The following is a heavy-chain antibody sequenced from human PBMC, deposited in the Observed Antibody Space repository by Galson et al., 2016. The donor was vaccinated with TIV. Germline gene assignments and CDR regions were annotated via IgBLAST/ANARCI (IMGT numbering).Heavy chain of an antibody. CDR1: GLSVSINY. CDR2: ISDGGNT. J-gene: IGHJ6*02. Sequence: SLRLSCAASGLSVSINYMTWVRQAPGKGLEWVSLISDGGNTYYPDSVKGRFTVSSDNSKNTIYLQMNSLRVEDTAVYYCARDRVVDATYYYYYSGLDVWGQGTTVTVSS. D-gene: IGHD2-15*01. V-gene: IGHV3-66*02. CDR3: ARDRVVDATYYYYYSGLDV.